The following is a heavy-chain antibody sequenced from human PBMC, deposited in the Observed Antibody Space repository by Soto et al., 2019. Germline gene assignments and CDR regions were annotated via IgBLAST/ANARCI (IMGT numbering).Heavy chain of an antibody. J-gene: IGHJ4*02. D-gene: IGHD4-4*01. CDR1: GFTFSSYW. V-gene: IGHV3-74*01. CDR2: VTSDGSST. Sequence: EVQLVESGGGLVQPGVSLRLSCAASGFTFSSYWMHWIRQAPGKGLVWVSRVTSDGSSTVYANSVKGRLTISSDTAKNTLYLQTNSLSDEDTAVYYCARGLPNYSSFGSWGQGTRVTVSS. CDR3: ARGLPNYSSFGS.